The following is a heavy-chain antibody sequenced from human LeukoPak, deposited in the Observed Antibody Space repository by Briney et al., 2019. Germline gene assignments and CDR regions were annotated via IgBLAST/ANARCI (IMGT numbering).Heavy chain of an antibody. CDR3: AKHLVRGSDYYYGLDV. V-gene: IGHV3-23*01. D-gene: IGHD3-10*01. J-gene: IGHJ6*02. CDR2: ITSSGADT. Sequence: SGGSLRLSCAASGFNFRIYAMSWVRQAPGKGLEWFSAITSSGADTYFADSVKGRFTISRDNSKSTLYLQMDSLRAEDTAVYYCAKHLVRGSDYYYGLDVWGQGTTVTVSS. CDR1: GFNFRIYA.